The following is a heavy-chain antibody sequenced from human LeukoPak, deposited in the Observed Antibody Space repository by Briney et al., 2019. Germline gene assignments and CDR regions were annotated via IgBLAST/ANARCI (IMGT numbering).Heavy chain of an antibody. Sequence: GESLKISCKGSGYSFTSYWISWVRQMPGKGLEWMGRIDPSDSYTNYSPSFQGHVTISADKSISTAYLRWSSLKASDTAMYYCAAEGPVVVVPAAHGMDVWGQGTTVTVSS. J-gene: IGHJ6*02. CDR1: GYSFTSYW. D-gene: IGHD2-2*01. CDR3: AAEGPVVVVPAAHGMDV. V-gene: IGHV5-10-1*01. CDR2: IDPSDSYT.